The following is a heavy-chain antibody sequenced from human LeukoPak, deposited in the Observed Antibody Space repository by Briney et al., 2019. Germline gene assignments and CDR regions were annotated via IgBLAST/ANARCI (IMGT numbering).Heavy chain of an antibody. Sequence: GGSLRLSCAASGFNFNHAWMTWVRQAPGKGLEWIGRIKSETDGGAKDYAAPVKGRFSISRDDSKSILYLEMTSLKTEDTAVYYCTTLVGAPTYWGQGTLVTVSS. V-gene: IGHV3-15*01. CDR2: IKSETDGGAK. D-gene: IGHD1-26*01. CDR1: GFNFNHAW. CDR3: TTLVGAPTY. J-gene: IGHJ4*02.